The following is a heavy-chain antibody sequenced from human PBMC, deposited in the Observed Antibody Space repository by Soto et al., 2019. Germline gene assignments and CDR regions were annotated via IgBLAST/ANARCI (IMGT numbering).Heavy chain of an antibody. CDR2: IWSDGSSQ. V-gene: IGHV3-33*08. Sequence: GGSLRLACAASGFTFSSYSMNWVRQAPDKGLEWVAVIWSDGSSQYYADSVKDRFTISRDNSKNTLYLHMGSLTAEDMAVYYCARGSPGYYGSGSYLNYWGQGTLVTVSS. CDR1: GFTFSSYS. D-gene: IGHD3-10*01. CDR3: ARGSPGYYGSGSYLNY. J-gene: IGHJ4*02.